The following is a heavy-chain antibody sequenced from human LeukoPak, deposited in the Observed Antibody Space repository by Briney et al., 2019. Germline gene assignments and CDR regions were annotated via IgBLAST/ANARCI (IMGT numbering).Heavy chain of an antibody. CDR1: GLSFSNYA. J-gene: IGHJ5*02. D-gene: IGHD3-10*01. V-gene: IGHV3-23*01. Sequence: GGSLRLSCAASGLSFSNYAMSWARQAPGKGLEWVATINSGSTYYADSVKGRFTISRDNSKNTLFLQMNSLRGEDTAVYYCAKRGLVSVSSKGPFDPWGQGTLVTVSS. CDR3: AKRGLVSVSSKGPFDP. CDR2: INSGST.